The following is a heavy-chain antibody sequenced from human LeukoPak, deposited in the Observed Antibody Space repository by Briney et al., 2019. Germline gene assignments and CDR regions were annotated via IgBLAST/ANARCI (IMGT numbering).Heavy chain of an antibody. Sequence: SETLSLTCTVSGGSISSYYWSWIRQPPGKGLEWIGYIYYSGSTNYNPSLKSRVTISVDTSKNQLSLKLSSVTAADTAVYYCARGLRYYYDSSGYYYYYYYMDVWGKGTTVTISS. CDR1: GGSISSYY. V-gene: IGHV4-59*01. CDR3: ARGLRYYYDSSGYYYYYYYMDV. D-gene: IGHD3-22*01. J-gene: IGHJ6*03. CDR2: IYYSGST.